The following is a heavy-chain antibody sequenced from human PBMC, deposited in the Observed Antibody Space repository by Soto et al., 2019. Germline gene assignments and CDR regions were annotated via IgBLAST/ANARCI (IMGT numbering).Heavy chain of an antibody. CDR2: IYYNGDT. CDR1: GGPFGSGGYY. V-gene: IGHV4-31*03. D-gene: IGHD3-10*01. J-gene: IGHJ4*02. CDR3: ARWDSMVSSVFDY. Sequence: PSETLSLTCTVSGGPFGSGGYYWSWIRQEPGKGLEWIGYIYYNGDTSYNPSLKSRVTISADTSKTPFSLKLSSVTAADTVVYYCARWDSMVSSVFDYWGQGMLVTVSS.